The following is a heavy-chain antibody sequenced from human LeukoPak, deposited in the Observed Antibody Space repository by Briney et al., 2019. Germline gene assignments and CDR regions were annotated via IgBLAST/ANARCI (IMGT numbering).Heavy chain of an antibody. V-gene: IGHV3-33*08. Sequence: GGSLRLSCAASGFTFSSYGMHWVRQAPGKGLEWVAVIWYDGSNKYYADSVKGRFTISRDNSKNTLYLQMNSLRAEDTAVYYCARHPQGLDCSGGSCYSYYYGMDVWGQGTTVTVSS. CDR3: ARHPQGLDCSGGSCYSYYYGMDV. D-gene: IGHD2-15*01. CDR1: GFTFSSYG. CDR2: IWYDGSNK. J-gene: IGHJ6*02.